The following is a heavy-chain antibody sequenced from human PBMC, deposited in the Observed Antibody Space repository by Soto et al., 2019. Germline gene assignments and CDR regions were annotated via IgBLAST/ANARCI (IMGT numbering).Heavy chain of an antibody. CDR1: GFTFSSYA. Sequence: PGGSLRLSCAASGFTFSSYAMSWVRQAPGKGLEWVSAISGSGGSTYYADSVKGRFTISRDNSKNTLYLQMNSLRAEDTAVYYCAKDPGRYCSSTSCYDVLNSGLNWFDPWGQRTPVTVSS. CDR3: AKDPGRYCSSTSCYDVLNSGLNWFDP. J-gene: IGHJ5*02. V-gene: IGHV3-23*01. CDR2: ISGSGGST. D-gene: IGHD2-2*01.